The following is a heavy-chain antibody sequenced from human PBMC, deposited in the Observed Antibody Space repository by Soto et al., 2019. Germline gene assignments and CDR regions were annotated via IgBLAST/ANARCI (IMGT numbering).Heavy chain of an antibody. CDR1: GFTFDDYA. J-gene: IGHJ6*02. CDR3: AKEVAPHYYYYYGMDV. D-gene: IGHD2-15*01. V-gene: IGHV3-9*01. Sequence: SLRLSCAASGFTFDDYAMHWVRQAPGKGLEWVSGISWNSGSIGYADSVKGRFTISRDNAKNSLYLQMNSLRAEDTALYYCAKEVAPHYYYYYGMDVWGQGTTVTVSS. CDR2: ISWNSGSI.